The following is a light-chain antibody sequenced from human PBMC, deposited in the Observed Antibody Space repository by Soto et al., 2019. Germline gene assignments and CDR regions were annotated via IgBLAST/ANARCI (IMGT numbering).Light chain of an antibody. CDR1: SSNIGAYNY. V-gene: IGLV2-14*01. CDR3: NSYASSNSLI. J-gene: IGLJ2*01. Sequence: QSALTQPASVSGSLGQSITISCSVTSSNIGAYNYVSWYQQHPGKAPKLIIYEVSYRPSGVSNRFSASKSANTASLSISGLQAEDEADYYCNSYASSNSLIFGGGTKLTVL. CDR2: EVS.